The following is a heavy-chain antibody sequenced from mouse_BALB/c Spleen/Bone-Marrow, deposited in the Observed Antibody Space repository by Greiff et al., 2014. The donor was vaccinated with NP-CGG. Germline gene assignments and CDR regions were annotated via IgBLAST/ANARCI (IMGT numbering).Heavy chain of an antibody. CDR3: ARSGDYDGFAY. CDR1: GYFFTGLF. Sequence: VQLKESGPELVKPGALVQISCKASGYFFTGLFMHWAMPIPGKSLEWLGRINPYNGDTFYNQKFKGKATLTVDKSTSTAHMELRSLASEDSAVYYCARSGDYDGFAYWGQGTLVTVSA. J-gene: IGHJ3*01. CDR2: INPYNGDT. V-gene: IGHV1-20*02. D-gene: IGHD2-4*01.